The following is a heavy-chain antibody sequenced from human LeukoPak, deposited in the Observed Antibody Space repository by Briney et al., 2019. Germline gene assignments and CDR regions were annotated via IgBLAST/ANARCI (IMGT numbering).Heavy chain of an antibody. CDR1: GYTFTNYG. Sequence: ASVKVSCKASGYTFTNYGISWVRQAPGQGLEWMGWISAYNGYTDYAQNLQFRVTMTTDTSTSTAYMELRSLRSDDTAVYYCATYDILTTYGGGTTYWGQGTLVTVSS. D-gene: IGHD3-9*01. CDR2: ISAYNGYT. V-gene: IGHV1-18*01. CDR3: ATYDILTTYGGGTTY. J-gene: IGHJ4*02.